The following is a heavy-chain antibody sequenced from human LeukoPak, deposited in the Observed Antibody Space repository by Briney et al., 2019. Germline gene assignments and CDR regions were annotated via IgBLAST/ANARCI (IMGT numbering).Heavy chain of an antibody. Sequence: SQTLSLTCTVSGGSISSGGYYWSWIRQHPGKGLEWIGYIYYSGSTYYNPSLKSRVTISVDTSKNQFSLKLSSVTAADTAVYYCARTYYYGPGRWETSQRLGEYWGQGTLVTVSS. CDR1: GGSISSGGYY. CDR2: IYYSGST. CDR3: ARTYYYGPGRWETSQRLGEY. J-gene: IGHJ4*02. V-gene: IGHV4-31*03. D-gene: IGHD3-10*01.